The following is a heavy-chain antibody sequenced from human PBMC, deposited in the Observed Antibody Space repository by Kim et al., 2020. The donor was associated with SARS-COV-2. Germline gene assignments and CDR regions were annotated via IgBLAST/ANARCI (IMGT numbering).Heavy chain of an antibody. D-gene: IGHD1-1*01. Sequence: YADDVKGRFTISRDSSKNTLCLQMNGLRAEDTALYYCARELTGTGAFEIWGQGTMVTVSS. CDR3: ARELTGTGAFEI. V-gene: IGHV3-33*01. J-gene: IGHJ3*02.